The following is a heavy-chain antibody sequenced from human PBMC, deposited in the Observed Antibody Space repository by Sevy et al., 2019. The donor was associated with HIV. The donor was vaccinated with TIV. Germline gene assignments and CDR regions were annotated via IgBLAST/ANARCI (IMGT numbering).Heavy chain of an antibody. CDR2: IYSSGTT. Sequence: GGSLRFSCAGSGFDVSNNYMSWVRQAPGKGLEWVSIIYSSGTTYYADSVKGRFTISRDKSKNTAYLQMSSLRADDTAFYHCARDYSRRPGWFDPWGQGTLVTVSS. V-gene: IGHV3-53*01. CDR3: ARDYSRRPGWFDP. J-gene: IGHJ5*02. D-gene: IGHD6-13*01. CDR1: GFDVSNNY.